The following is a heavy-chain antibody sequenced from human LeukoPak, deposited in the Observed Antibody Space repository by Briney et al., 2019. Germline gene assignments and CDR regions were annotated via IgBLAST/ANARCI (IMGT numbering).Heavy chain of an antibody. J-gene: IGHJ4*02. CDR1: GGSFSGYY. CDR2: INHSEST. CDR3: ARLGGSYYLVDY. D-gene: IGHD1-26*01. Sequence: SETLSLTCAVYGGSFSGYYWSWIRQPPGKGLEWIGEINHSESTNYNPSLKSRVTMSVDTSKNQFSLKLNSLTAADTAVYYCARLGGSYYLVDYWGQGTLVTVSS. V-gene: IGHV4-34*01.